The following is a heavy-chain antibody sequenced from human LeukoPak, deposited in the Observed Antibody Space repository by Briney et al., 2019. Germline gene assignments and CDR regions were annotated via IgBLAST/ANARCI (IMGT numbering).Heavy chain of an antibody. CDR1: GYTFTSYG. CDR3: ARDYYDSSGYGQFDY. D-gene: IGHD3-22*01. Sequence: ASVKVSCKASGYTFTSYGISWVRQAPGQGLEWMGWISAYNGNTNYAQKLQGRVTMTTDTSTSTAYMELRSLRSDDTAVYYCARDYYDSSGYGQFDYWGQGTLVTVSS. J-gene: IGHJ4*02. CDR2: ISAYNGNT. V-gene: IGHV1-18*01.